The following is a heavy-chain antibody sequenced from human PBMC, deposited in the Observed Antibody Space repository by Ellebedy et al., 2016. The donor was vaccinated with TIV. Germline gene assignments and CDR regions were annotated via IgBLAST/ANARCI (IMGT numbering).Heavy chain of an antibody. CDR3: VRVGHGYNQGGGFDP. CDR1: GSSLRGYA. Sequence: GESLKISXAASGSSLRGYAMHWVRQAPGKGLAWVASISHDYYEKYADSVKGRFTISRDDSRNTVFLQMTSLRVEDTATYFCVRVGHGYNQGGGFDPWGQGTLVTVSS. CDR2: ISHDYYEK. J-gene: IGHJ5*02. V-gene: IGHV3-30*03. D-gene: IGHD5-18*01.